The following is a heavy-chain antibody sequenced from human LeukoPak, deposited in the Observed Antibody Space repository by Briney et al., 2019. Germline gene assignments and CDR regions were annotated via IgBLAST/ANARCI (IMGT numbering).Heavy chain of an antibody. CDR2: IYTSGST. V-gene: IGHV4-4*07. CDR1: GGCISREC. Sequence: SLTSTAAGGCISRECRSWRRQPAGKGMEWIGRIYTSGSTNYNPSLKSRVTISVATSKNQFSLKVTSVTAADTAVYYCARLSDVAAGSFDYWGQGTLVTVSS. CDR3: ARLSDVAAGSFDY. D-gene: IGHD6-13*01. J-gene: IGHJ4*02.